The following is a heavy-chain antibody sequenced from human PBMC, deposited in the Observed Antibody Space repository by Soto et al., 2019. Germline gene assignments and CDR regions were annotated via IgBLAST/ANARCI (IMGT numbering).Heavy chain of an antibody. J-gene: IGHJ6*02. CDR1: GGTFSSYA. Sequence: QVQLVQSGAEVKKPGSSVKVSCKASGGTFSSYAISWVRQAPGQGLEWMGGIIPIFGTANYAHKFQGTDTITADETTSTAYMELSSLRSEDTAVYYCARHVPAAGYYYGMDVWGQGTTVTVS. CDR2: IIPIFGTA. D-gene: IGHD2-2*01. CDR3: ARHVPAAGYYYGMDV. V-gene: IGHV1-69*12.